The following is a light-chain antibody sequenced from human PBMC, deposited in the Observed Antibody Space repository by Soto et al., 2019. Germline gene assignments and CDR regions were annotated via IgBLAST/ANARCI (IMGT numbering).Light chain of an antibody. J-gene: IGKJ1*01. CDR1: QSVNNW. CDR2: KVS. V-gene: IGKV1-5*03. Sequence: DIQMTQSPSTLSASVGDRVTIICRASQSVNNWLAWYQQKPGKVPNLLISKVSTLEGGVPARFSGSGSGTEFTLTISSLQPDDTGTYYCPQYSFYPRTFGQGTKVEIK. CDR3: PQYSFYPRT.